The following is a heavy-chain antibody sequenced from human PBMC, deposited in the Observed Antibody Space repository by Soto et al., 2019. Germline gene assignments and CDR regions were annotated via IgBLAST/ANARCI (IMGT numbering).Heavy chain of an antibody. D-gene: IGHD7-27*01. V-gene: IGHV4-61*03. Sequence: SETLSLTCIVSGDSVTSGSYYWTWLRQPPGKGLEWIGYISYTGRTKYNPSLQSRVTIPVDTSKNDFSLNLSSVTAADTAVYFCAREWGLLPYYVMNVWGHGTAVTVSS. CDR2: ISYTGRT. CDR3: AREWGLLPYYVMNV. J-gene: IGHJ6*02. CDR1: GDSVTSGSYY.